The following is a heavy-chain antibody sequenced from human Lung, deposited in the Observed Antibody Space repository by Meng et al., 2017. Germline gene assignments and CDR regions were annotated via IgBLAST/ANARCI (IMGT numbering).Heavy chain of an antibody. CDR3: ARDADWVIFDH. CDR1: GFTFSSYN. Sequence: GESLKISCAASGFTFSSYNMHWVRQTPGEGLVWVSRINTDASIITYADSVKGRFTISRDDAKNTVYLQMNSLRAEDTAVYYCARDADWVIFDHWGQGALVTVSS. V-gene: IGHV3-74*03. D-gene: IGHD3-9*01. CDR2: INTDASII. J-gene: IGHJ4*02.